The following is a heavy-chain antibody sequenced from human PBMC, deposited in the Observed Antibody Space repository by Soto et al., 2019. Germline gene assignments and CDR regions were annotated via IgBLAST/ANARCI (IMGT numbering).Heavy chain of an antibody. J-gene: IGHJ5*02. CDR2: IYWNDDK. CDR1: GFSLSTSGVG. Sequence: QSGPTLVNPTQTLTLTCTFSGFSLSTSGVGVGWIRQPPGKALEWLALIYWNDDKRYSPSLKSRLTITKDTSKNQVVLTMTNMDPVDTATYYCAHLPYYDFWSGYYTRNAWFDPWGQGTLVTAPQ. D-gene: IGHD3-3*01. CDR3: AHLPYYDFWSGYYTRNAWFDP. V-gene: IGHV2-5*01.